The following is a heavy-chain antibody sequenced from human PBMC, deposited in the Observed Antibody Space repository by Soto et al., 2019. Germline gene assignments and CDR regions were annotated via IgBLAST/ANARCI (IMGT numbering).Heavy chain of an antibody. V-gene: IGHV1-46*01. CDR3: ARDHNGSYPYYVILTGYTQGYYYGMDV. CDR1: GYTFTNYY. CDR2: INPSDGNT. D-gene: IGHD3-9*01. Sequence: ASVKVSCKASGYTFTNYYMHWVRQAPGQGLEWMGIINPSDGNTSYAQKFQGRVTISVDTSKNQFSLKLSSVTAADPAVYYCARDHNGSYPYYVILTGYTQGYYYGMDVWAQGTTVPVSS. J-gene: IGHJ6*02.